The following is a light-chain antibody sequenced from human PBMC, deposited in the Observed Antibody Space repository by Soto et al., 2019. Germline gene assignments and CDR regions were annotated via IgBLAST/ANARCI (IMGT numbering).Light chain of an antibody. CDR1: QSVSSN. CDR2: GAS. V-gene: IGKV3-15*01. Sequence: IVGTQSPATLSVSPGYRATLSFSASQSVSSNLAWDQQKPGQAPRLLIYGASTRATGIPARVSGSGSGTEFTLTISILQSEDFAVYYCQQYNNWPPWPFGQGTKVDIK. CDR3: QQYNNWPPWP. J-gene: IGKJ1*01.